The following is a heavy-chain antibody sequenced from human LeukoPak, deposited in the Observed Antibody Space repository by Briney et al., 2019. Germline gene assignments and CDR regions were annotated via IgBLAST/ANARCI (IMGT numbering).Heavy chain of an antibody. Sequence: GGSLRLSCAASGFTFSSYSMNWVRQAPGKGLEWVSSISSSSSYIYYADSVKGRFTISRDNSKNTLYLQMNSLRAEDTAVYYCANPRTDYGGNARSDYWGQGTLVTVSS. CDR2: ISSSSSYI. J-gene: IGHJ4*02. V-gene: IGHV3-21*04. CDR3: ANPRTDYGGNARSDY. D-gene: IGHD4-23*01. CDR1: GFTFSSYS.